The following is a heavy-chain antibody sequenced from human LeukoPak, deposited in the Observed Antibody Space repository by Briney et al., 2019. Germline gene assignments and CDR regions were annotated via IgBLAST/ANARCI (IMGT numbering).Heavy chain of an antibody. CDR3: AKVSSTNPYYYYYMDV. D-gene: IGHD2-2*01. CDR2: ISGTGGRT. CDR1: GFTFSNYA. J-gene: IGHJ6*03. V-gene: IGHV3-23*01. Sequence: GGSLRLSCAASGFTFSNYAMSWVRQAPGKGLEWVSSISGTGGRTYYADSVKGRFTISRDNSKNTLYLQMNSLRAEDTAVYYCAKVSSTNPYYYYYMDVWGKGTTVTVSS.